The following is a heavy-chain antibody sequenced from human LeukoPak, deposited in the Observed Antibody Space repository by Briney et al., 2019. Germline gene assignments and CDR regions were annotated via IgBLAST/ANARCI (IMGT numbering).Heavy chain of an antibody. CDR1: GGSISSYY. CDR3: ARLRGDGYIDY. D-gene: IGHD5-24*01. J-gene: IGHJ4*02. Sequence: SETLPLTCTVSGGSISSYYWSWIRQPPGKGLEWIGYIYTSGSTNYNPSLKSRVTISVDTSKDQFSLKLSSVTAADTAVYYCARLRGDGYIDYWGQGTLVTVSS. V-gene: IGHV4-4*09. CDR2: IYTSGST.